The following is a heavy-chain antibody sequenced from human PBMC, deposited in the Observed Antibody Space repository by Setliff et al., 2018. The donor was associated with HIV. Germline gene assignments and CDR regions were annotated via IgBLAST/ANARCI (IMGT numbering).Heavy chain of an antibody. J-gene: IGHJ6*03. Sequence: SETLSLTCSVSGGSVIKDKFYWGWIRQAPAKGLEWIGTLYDTGRTYYNPPLKSRVSIFVDTTKNEFSLNLRSVTAADTAVYFCVNSGYDGDYYYYYMDVWGKGTKVTVSS. D-gene: IGHD5-12*01. CDR1: GGSVIKDKFY. V-gene: IGHV4-39*01. CDR3: VNSGYDGDYYYYYMDV. CDR2: LYDTGRT.